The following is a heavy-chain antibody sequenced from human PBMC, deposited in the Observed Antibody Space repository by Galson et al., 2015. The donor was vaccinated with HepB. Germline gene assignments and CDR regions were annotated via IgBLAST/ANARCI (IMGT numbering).Heavy chain of an antibody. Sequence: SVKVSCKASEDTFSRYATSWARQAPGQGLEWMGGIIPLVGITNYAQKFQGRVTITADKSTSTAYMEVNSLRSDDTAVYYCARNVVGTMAWGQGTQVIVSS. CDR1: EDTFSRYA. CDR2: IIPLVGIT. D-gene: IGHD1-14*01. CDR3: ARNVVGTMA. J-gene: IGHJ4*02. V-gene: IGHV1-69*10.